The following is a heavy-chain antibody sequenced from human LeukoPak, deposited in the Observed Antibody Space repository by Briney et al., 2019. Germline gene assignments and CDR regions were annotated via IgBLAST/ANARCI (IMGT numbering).Heavy chain of an antibody. V-gene: IGHV3-9*01. CDR3: ARAPTQAWDMGDSSGYYYVDWYFDL. Sequence: GGSLRLSCAASGFTFDDYAMHWVRQAPGKGLEWVSGISWNSGSIGYADSMKGRFTISRDNAKNSLYLQMNSLRAEDTALYHCARAPTQAWDMGDSSGYYYVDWYFDLWGRGTLVTVSS. J-gene: IGHJ2*01. CDR1: GFTFDDYA. CDR2: ISWNSGSI. D-gene: IGHD3-22*01.